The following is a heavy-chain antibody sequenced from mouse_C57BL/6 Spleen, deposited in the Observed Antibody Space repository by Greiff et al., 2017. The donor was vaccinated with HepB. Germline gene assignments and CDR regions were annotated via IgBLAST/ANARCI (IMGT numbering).Heavy chain of an antibody. CDR3: ARFLSTVVATDYFDV. CDR1: GYTFTDYY. V-gene: IGHV1-26*01. D-gene: IGHD1-1*01. Sequence: VQLQQSGPELVKPGASVKISCKASGYTFTDYYMNWVKQSHGKSLEWIGDINPNNGGTSYNQKFKGKATLTVDKSSSTAYMELRSLTSEDSAVYYCARFLSTVVATDYFDVWGTGTTVTVSS. J-gene: IGHJ1*03. CDR2: INPNNGGT.